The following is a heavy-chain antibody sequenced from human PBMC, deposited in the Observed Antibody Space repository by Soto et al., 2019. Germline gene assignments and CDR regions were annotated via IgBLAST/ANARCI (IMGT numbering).Heavy chain of an antibody. V-gene: IGHV3-21*01. D-gene: IGHD3-9*01. Sequence: EVQLVESGGGLVKPGGSLRLSCAASGFTFSSYSMHWVRQAPGKGLEWVSSISSSSTYIKYADSVKGRFTISRDYAKNSLYRQMNSLRAEDTAVYYCARGEGYFDWSAPRYWGQGTLVTVSS. CDR3: ARGEGYFDWSAPRY. CDR2: ISSSSTYI. J-gene: IGHJ4*02. CDR1: GFTFSSYS.